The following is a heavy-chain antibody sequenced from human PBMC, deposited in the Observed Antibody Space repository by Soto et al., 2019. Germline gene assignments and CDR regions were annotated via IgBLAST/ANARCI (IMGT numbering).Heavy chain of an antibody. CDR1: GFTFSSYA. CDR3: AKSPGDIVLMVYATNYYYYMDV. J-gene: IGHJ6*03. V-gene: IGHV3-23*01. CDR2: ISGSGGST. D-gene: IGHD2-8*01. Sequence: GGSLRLSCAASGFTFSSYAMSWVRQAPGKGLEWVSAISGSGGSTYYADSVKGRSTISRDNSKNTLYLQMNSLRAEDTAVYYCAKSPGDIVLMVYATNYYYYMDVWGKGTTVTVSS.